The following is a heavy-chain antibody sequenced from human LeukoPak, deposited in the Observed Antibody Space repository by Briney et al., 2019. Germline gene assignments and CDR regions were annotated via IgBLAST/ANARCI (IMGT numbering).Heavy chain of an antibody. CDR1: GFIFKKYW. J-gene: IGHJ4*02. Sequence: RPGGSLRLSCAASGFIFKKYWMNWVRQVPGKGLECLANIKEDGSETYYADSVKGRFTISRDNPKNLLFLQINSLRVEDTAVYYCARETPRRGETRDGYRWGQGTVVTVSS. V-gene: IGHV3-7*01. CDR3: ARETPRRGETRDGYR. D-gene: IGHD5-24*01. CDR2: IKEDGSET.